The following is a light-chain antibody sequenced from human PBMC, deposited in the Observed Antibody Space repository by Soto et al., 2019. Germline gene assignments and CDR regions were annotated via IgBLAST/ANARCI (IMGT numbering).Light chain of an antibody. CDR2: EAS. CDR1: QDIRTA. V-gene: IGKV1-13*02. J-gene: IGKJ5*01. CDR3: QQFNSYPIT. Sequence: IQVTQSPSSLSASVGDRVTITRRPSQDIRTALAWYQQKPGKAPKLLIYEASSLESGVPSRFSGSGSGTDFTLTIGGLQPDDFATYYCQQFNSYPITFGQGTRLEIK.